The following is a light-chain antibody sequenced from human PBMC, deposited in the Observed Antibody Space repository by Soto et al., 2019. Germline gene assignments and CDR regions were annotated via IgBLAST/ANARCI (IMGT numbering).Light chain of an antibody. V-gene: IGLV2-11*01. J-gene: IGLJ2*01. CDR3: CSYAGSVI. CDR1: SSDVGGYND. Sequence: QSALTQPRAVSGSPGQSVTISCTGTSSDVGGYNDVSWYQQYPGKAPKLMMYDVSKRPSGVPDRFSGSKSGNTASLTVSGLQDEDEAEYYCCSYAGSVIFGGGTQLTVL. CDR2: DVS.